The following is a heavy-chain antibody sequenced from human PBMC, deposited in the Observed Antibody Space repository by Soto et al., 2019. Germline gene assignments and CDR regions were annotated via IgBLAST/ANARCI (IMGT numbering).Heavy chain of an antibody. Sequence: GGSLRLSCAASGFTFSSYSMNWVRQAPGKGLEWVSSISSSSSYIYYADSVKGRFTISRDNAKNSLYLQMNSLRAEDTAVYYCAAAAAGTFYYFDYWGQGTLVTVSS. J-gene: IGHJ4*02. CDR1: GFTFSSYS. CDR3: AAAAAGTFYYFDY. CDR2: ISSSSSYI. V-gene: IGHV3-21*01. D-gene: IGHD6-13*01.